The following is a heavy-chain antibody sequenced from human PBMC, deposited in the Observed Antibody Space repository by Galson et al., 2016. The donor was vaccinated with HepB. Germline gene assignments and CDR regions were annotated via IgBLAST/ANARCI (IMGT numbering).Heavy chain of an antibody. D-gene: IGHD2-8*02. Sequence: SLRLSCAASGLTFSNYAMSWVRQAPGKGLEWVSAISNSGSTTYYADSVKGRFTISRDKSKNTLYLQMNSLRVEDTALYYCAKEFVATGGVVGDYWGQGTLVTASS. CDR2: ISNSGSTT. J-gene: IGHJ4*02. CDR3: AKEFVATGGVVGDY. CDR1: GLTFSNYA. V-gene: IGHV3-23*01.